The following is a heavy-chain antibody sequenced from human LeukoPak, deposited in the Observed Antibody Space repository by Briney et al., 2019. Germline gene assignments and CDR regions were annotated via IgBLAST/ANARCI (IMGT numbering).Heavy chain of an antibody. CDR3: ARDSYYYDSSGYEYWYFDL. V-gene: IGHV4-34*01. D-gene: IGHD3-22*01. CDR2: ISPSGST. CDR1: GGSISPYY. Sequence: SETLSLTCTVSGGSISPYYWSWIRQPPGKGLEWIGEISPSGSTNHNPSLKSRVTMSVDTSKNQFSLKLSSVTAADTAVYYCARDSYYYDSSGYEYWYFDLWGRGTLVTVSS. J-gene: IGHJ2*01.